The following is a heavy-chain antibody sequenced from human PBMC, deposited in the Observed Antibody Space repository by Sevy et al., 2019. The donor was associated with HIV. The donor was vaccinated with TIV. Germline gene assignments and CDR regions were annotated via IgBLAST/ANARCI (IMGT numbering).Heavy chain of an antibody. D-gene: IGHD4-17*01. Sequence: ASVKVSCKASGYTFTSYGISWVRQAPGQGLEWMGWISAYNGNTNYAQKLQGRVTMTTDTSTSTAYMELRSLRYDDTAVYYCARSGLMTTVTKFTHRRNNWFDPWGQGTLVTVSS. V-gene: IGHV1-18*01. CDR3: ARSGLMTTVTKFTHRRNNWFDP. CDR2: ISAYNGNT. CDR1: GYTFTSYG. J-gene: IGHJ5*02.